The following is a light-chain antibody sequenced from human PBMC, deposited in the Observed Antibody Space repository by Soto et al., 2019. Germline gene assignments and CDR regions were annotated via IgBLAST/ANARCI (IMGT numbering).Light chain of an antibody. CDR1: SSDVGSYDY. Sequence: QSVLIQPPSVSGSPGQSVTISCTGTSSDVGSYDYVSWYQQHPGTVPKPMIYNVNTRPSGVPDRFSGSKSGNTASLTISGLQTEDEADYYCCSYAGSYTLVFGGGTKVTVL. CDR3: CSYAGSYTLV. V-gene: IGLV2-11*01. J-gene: IGLJ2*01. CDR2: NVN.